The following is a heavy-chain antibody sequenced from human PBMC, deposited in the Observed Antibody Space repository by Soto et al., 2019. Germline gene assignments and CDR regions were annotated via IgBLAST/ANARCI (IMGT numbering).Heavy chain of an antibody. CDR2: ISGSSSYI. V-gene: IGHV3-21*01. D-gene: IGHD1-1*01. CDR3: AKDGPTTFDY. Sequence: PGGSLRLSCAASGFIFSSYSMNWVRQAPGKGLEWASSISGSSSYIYYADSVKGRFTISRDNSKNTLYLQMNSLRAEDTAVYYCAKDGPTTFDYWGQGTLVTVSS. J-gene: IGHJ4*02. CDR1: GFIFSSYS.